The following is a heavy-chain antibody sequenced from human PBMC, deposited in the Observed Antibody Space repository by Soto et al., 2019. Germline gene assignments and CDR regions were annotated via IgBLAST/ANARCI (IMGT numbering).Heavy chain of an antibody. V-gene: IGHV3-23*01. D-gene: IGHD6-6*01. CDR2: ISGSGGST. CDR3: AKDRHRIAARNYYYYGMDV. CDR1: GFTFSSYA. J-gene: IGHJ6*02. Sequence: PAGSLRLSCAASGFTFSSYAMSWVRQAPGKGLEWVSAISGSGGSTYYADSVKGRFTISRDNSKNTLYLQMNSLRAEDTAVYYCAKDRHRIAARNYYYYGMDVWGQGTTVTVSS.